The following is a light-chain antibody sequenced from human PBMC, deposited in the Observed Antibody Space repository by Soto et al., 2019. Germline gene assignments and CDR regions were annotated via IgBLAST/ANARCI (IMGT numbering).Light chain of an antibody. CDR3: TSYTSISTYV. CDR2: EVS. V-gene: IGLV2-14*01. Sequence: SVLTNPASVSESPGLSITISCAGTSSDGGGYNHVSWYQQHADKAPKLLIHEVSNRPSGVSNRFSGSKSGNTASLTISGLQAEDEADYYCTSYTSISTYVFGTGTKATVL. CDR1: SSDGGGYNH. J-gene: IGLJ1*01.